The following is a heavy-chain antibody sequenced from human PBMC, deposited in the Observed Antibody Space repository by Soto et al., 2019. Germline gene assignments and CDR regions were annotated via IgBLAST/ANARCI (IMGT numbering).Heavy chain of an antibody. CDR3: ASLGPDY. CDR2: INADTGNT. Sequence: ASVKVSCKASEYTFTTYAMHWVRQAPGQRLECMGWINADTGNTEYSQKFQGRVTITRXTXXSXXXMXLXXLTXEDTAVYYCASLGPDYWGQGTLVTVSS. V-gene: IGHV1-3*01. J-gene: IGHJ4*02. CDR1: EYTFTTYA. D-gene: IGHD1-26*01.